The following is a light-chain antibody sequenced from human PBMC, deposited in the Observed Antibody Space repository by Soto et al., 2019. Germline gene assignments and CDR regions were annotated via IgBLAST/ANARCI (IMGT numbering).Light chain of an antibody. CDR3: SSYTSSSTYNYV. CDR2: DVS. CDR1: SSDVGGYNY. J-gene: IGLJ1*01. V-gene: IGLV2-14*01. Sequence: QSALTQPASVSGSPGQSITISCTGTSSDVGGYNYVSWYQQHPGKAPKLMIYDVSNRPSGVSNRFSGSKSGNTASLTSSGLQAEDEADYYCSSYTSSSTYNYVFGTGTKVTVL.